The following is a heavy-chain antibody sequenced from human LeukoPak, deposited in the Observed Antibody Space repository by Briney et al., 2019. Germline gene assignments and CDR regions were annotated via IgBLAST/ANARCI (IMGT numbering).Heavy chain of an antibody. CDR2: ISYSEST. Sequence: PSETLSLTCTVSGGSISSFYWSWIRQPPGKGLEWIGYISYSESTNYNPSLKSRVTISVDTSKNQFSLKLSSVTAADTAVYYCARSGSGYSPVDYWGQGTLVTVSS. V-gene: IGHV4-59*01. CDR3: ARSGSGYSPVDY. J-gene: IGHJ4*02. D-gene: IGHD3-22*01. CDR1: GGSISSFY.